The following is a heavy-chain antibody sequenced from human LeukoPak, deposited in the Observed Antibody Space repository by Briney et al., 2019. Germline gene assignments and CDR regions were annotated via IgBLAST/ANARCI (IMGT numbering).Heavy chain of an antibody. CDR3: ARERQWLVLGFDY. V-gene: IGHV4-38-2*02. CDR2: IYHSGST. D-gene: IGHD6-19*01. J-gene: IGHJ4*02. CDR1: GYSISSGYY. Sequence: PSETLSLTCTVSGYSISSGYYWGWIRQPPGKGLEWIGSIYHSGSTNYNPSLKSRVTISVDTSKNQFSLKLSSVTAADTAVYYCARERQWLVLGFDYWGQGTLVTVSS.